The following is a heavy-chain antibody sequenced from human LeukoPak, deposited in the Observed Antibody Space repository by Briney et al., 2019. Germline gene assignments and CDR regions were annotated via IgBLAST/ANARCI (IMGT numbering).Heavy chain of an antibody. V-gene: IGHV1-46*01. J-gene: IGHJ6*02. D-gene: IGHD4-11*01. CDR2: INPSGGST. Sequence: ASVKVSCKASGYTFTSYYMHWVRQAPGQGLEWMGIINPSGGSTSYAQKFQGRVTITRDTSTSTVYMELSSLRSEDTAVYYCARVRYSNYSFYYYGMDVWGQGTTVTVSS. CDR1: GYTFTSYY. CDR3: ARVRYSNYSFYYYGMDV.